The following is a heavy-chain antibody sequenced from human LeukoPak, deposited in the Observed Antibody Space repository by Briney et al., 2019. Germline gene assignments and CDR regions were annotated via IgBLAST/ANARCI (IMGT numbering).Heavy chain of an antibody. Sequence: ASVKVSCKASGYTFTGYYMHWARQAPGQGLEWMGWINPNSGGTNYAQKFQGRVTMTRDTSISTAYMELSRLRSDDTAVYYCARSYDILTGYYPSYYYYYGMDVWGQGTTVTVSS. CDR2: INPNSGGT. D-gene: IGHD3-9*01. CDR1: GYTFTGYY. J-gene: IGHJ6*02. V-gene: IGHV1-2*02. CDR3: ARSYDILTGYYPSYYYYYGMDV.